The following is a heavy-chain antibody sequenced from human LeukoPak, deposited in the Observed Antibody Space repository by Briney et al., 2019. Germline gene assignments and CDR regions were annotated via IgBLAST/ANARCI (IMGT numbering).Heavy chain of an antibody. CDR3: ATDDYGGLDY. V-gene: IGHV3-21*01. D-gene: IGHD4-23*01. CDR1: GFTFINYS. Sequence: PGGSLRLSCTASGFTFINYSMNWVRQAPGKGLEWVSSISTNSAFIYYADSVKGRFTISRDNAKNSLYLQLNSLRAEDTAVYYCATDDYGGLDYWGQGTLVTVSS. J-gene: IGHJ4*02. CDR2: ISTNSAFI.